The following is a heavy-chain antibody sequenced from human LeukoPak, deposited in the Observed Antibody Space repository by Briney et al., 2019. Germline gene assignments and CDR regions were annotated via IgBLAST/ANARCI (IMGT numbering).Heavy chain of an antibody. V-gene: IGHV3-53*01. J-gene: IGHJ4*02. CDR3: ARFSSGSFDY. CDR2: IYTGGST. CDR1: GFTVSSNY. D-gene: IGHD1-26*01. Sequence: GGSLRLSCAASGFTVSSNYMSWVRQAPGKGLEWVSVIYTGGSTYYADSVKGRFTISRDNSKNTLYLQMSSLRAEGTAVYYCARFSSGSFDYWGQRTLVTVSS.